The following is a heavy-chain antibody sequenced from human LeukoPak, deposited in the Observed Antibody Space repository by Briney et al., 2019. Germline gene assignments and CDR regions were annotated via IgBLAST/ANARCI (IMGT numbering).Heavy chain of an antibody. CDR1: GYSFTSYW. CDR3: ARQGSGYSYGYVYFDY. V-gene: IGHV5-51*01. CDR2: IYPGDSDT. J-gene: IGHJ4*02. Sequence: GESLKISCKGSGYSFTSYWIGWVRQMPGKGLEWMGIIYPGDSDTRHSPSFQGQVTISADKSISTAYLQWSSLKASDTAMYYCARQGSGYSYGYVYFDYWGQGTLVTVSS. D-gene: IGHD5-18*01.